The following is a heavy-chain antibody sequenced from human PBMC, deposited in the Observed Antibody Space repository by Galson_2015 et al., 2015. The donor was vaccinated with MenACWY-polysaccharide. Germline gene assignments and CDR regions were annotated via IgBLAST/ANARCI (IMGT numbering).Heavy chain of an antibody. V-gene: IGHV3-74*01. J-gene: IGHJ3*02. Sequence: SLRLSCAAYGFTFSSYWMNWVRQAPGKGLVWVSRINSDGSTSYADSVKGRFTMSRDNAKNTVYLQMNSLRAEDTAVYYCVREGENALAGTLDIWGQATMVTVSS. CDR2: INSDGST. CDR3: VREGENALAGTLDI. D-gene: IGHD3-16*01. CDR1: GFTFSSYW.